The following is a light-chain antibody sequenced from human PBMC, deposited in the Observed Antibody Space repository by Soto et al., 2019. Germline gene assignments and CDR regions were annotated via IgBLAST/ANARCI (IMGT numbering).Light chain of an antibody. CDR2: GAS. J-gene: IGKJ5*01. CDR3: QQYNNWSPIT. V-gene: IGKV3-15*01. CDR1: QSVSNN. Sequence: EILLTQSPGTLSVSPGERATLSCRASQSVSNNLAWYQQKPGQAPRLLIYGASTRLIGIPARFSGSVSGTEFTLTISSMQSEDLAVYFCQQYNNWSPITFGQGTRLEI.